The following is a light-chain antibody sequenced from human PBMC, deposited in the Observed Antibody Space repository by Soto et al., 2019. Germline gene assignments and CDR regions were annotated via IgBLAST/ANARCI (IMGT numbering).Light chain of an antibody. Sequence: QSVLTQPASVSGSPGQSITISCTGSSSDVGKYNLVSWYQHHPGKAPKLMIYEDIERPSGVSNRFSGSKSGNTGSLTISGLQTEDEADYYCCSYAGGTSVVFGGGTKLTVL. CDR3: CSYAGGTSVV. V-gene: IGLV2-23*01. CDR1: SSDVGKYNL. CDR2: EDI. J-gene: IGLJ2*01.